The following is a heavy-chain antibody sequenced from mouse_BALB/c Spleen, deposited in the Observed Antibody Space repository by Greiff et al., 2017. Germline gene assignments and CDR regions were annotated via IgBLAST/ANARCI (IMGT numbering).Heavy chain of an antibody. CDR3: TRAYNYGSSYEEAMDY. CDR2: ISSGGSYT. J-gene: IGHJ4*01. CDR1: GFTFSSYT. Sequence: EVQVVESGGGLVKPGGSLKLSCAASGFTFSSYTMSWVRQTPEKRLEWVATISSGGSYTYYPDSVKGRFTISRDNAKNTLYLQMSSLKSEDTAMYYCTRAYNYGSSYEEAMDYWGQGTSVTVSS. D-gene: IGHD1-1*01. V-gene: IGHV5-6-4*01.